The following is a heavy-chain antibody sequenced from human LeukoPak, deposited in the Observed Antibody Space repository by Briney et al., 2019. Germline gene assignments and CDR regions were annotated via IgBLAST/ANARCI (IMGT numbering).Heavy chain of an antibody. Sequence: PSETLSLTCTVSGGSISSYYWSWIRQPPGKGLEWIGYIYYSGSTNYNPSLKSRVTISVDTSKNQFSLKLSSVTAADTAVYYCARSWYCSGGSCYFDYWGQGTLVTVSS. J-gene: IGHJ4*02. V-gene: IGHV4-59*08. CDR3: ARSWYCSGGSCYFDY. CDR1: GGSISSYY. CDR2: IYYSGST. D-gene: IGHD2-15*01.